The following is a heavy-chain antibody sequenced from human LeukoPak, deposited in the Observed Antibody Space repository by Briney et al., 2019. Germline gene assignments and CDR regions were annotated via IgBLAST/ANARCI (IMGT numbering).Heavy chain of an antibody. V-gene: IGHV4-30-4*01. Sequence: SETLSLTCTLSGGSISIGDYKWSWIRQSPGKGLEWIGYIYSNGTTYSNPSLKSRLTISIYTSRNQFSLKLSSVTAADTAVYYCAKTGWRGGGTFNEFDPWGQGTLVTVSS. CDR1: GGSISIGDYK. CDR3: AKTGWRGGGTFNEFDP. D-gene: IGHD1-14*01. J-gene: IGHJ5*02. CDR2: IYSNGTT.